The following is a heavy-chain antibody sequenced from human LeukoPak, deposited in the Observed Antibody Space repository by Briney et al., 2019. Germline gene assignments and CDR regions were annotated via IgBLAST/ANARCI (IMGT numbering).Heavy chain of an antibody. CDR3: ARDHYDFWSGYYDAYYGMDV. CDR2: ISSSSSYI. D-gene: IGHD3-3*01. V-gene: IGHV3-21*01. Sequence: GGSLRLSCAASGFTFSSYSMNWVRQAPGKGLEWVSSISSSSSYIYYADSVKGRFTISRDNAKNSLYLQMNSLRAEDTAVYYCARDHYDFWSGYYDAYYGMDVWGQGTTVTVSS. CDR1: GFTFSSYS. J-gene: IGHJ6*02.